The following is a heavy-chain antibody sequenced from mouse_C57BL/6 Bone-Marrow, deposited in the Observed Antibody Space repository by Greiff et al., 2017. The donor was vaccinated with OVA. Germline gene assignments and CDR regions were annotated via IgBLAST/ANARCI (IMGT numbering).Heavy chain of an antibody. V-gene: IGHV7-3*01. Sequence: EVNVVESGGGLVQPGDSLSLSCAASGFTFTNYYMSWVRQPPGKALEWLAFIRNKPNGSTTEYSASVKGRFTISRDNSQSILYLQRKALRAEDRATYYGARYKGRVSVDYFDYWGQGTALTVSS. CDR2: IRNKPNGSTT. CDR3: ARYKGRVSVDYFDY. D-gene: IGHD2-10*02. CDR1: GFTFTNYY. J-gene: IGHJ2*01.